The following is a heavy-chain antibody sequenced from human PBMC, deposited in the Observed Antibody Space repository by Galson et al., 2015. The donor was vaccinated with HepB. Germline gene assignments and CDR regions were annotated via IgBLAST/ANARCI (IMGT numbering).Heavy chain of an antibody. J-gene: IGHJ6*02. CDR3: TRDPRAKVGATGLYYYYGMDV. D-gene: IGHD1-26*01. Sequence: SLRLSCAASGFTFSSYSMNWVRQAPGKGLEWVGFIRSKAYGGTTEYAASVKGRFTISRDDSKSIAYLQMNSLKTEDTAVYYCTRDPRAKVGATGLYYYYGMDVWGQGTTVTVSS. CDR2: IRSKAYGGTT. CDR1: GFTFSSYS. V-gene: IGHV3-49*04.